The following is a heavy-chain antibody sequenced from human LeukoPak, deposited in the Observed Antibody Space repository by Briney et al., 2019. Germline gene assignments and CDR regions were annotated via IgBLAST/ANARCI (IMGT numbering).Heavy chain of an antibody. Sequence: GGSLRLACAASGFNFSSYSMNWVRQAPGEGLEWVSSISSSSSFRYYADSVKGRFTISRDNAKNSLYLQMNSLRAEDTAVYYCARESSGYFYWGQGTLVTVSS. CDR2: ISSSSSFR. J-gene: IGHJ4*02. CDR1: GFNFSSYS. CDR3: ARESSGYFY. V-gene: IGHV3-21*01. D-gene: IGHD3-22*01.